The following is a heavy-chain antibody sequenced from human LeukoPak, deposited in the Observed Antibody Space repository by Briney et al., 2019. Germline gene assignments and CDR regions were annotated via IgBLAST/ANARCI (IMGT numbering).Heavy chain of an antibody. D-gene: IGHD1-1*01. CDR3: AREGTAGTNLNWFDP. CDR2: ISYSGST. J-gene: IGHJ5*02. V-gene: IGHV4-59*01. Sequence: PSETLSLTCTVSGGSISSYYWSWIRQPPGKGMEWIGYISYSGSTNFNPSLKSRVTISVDTSKNQFSLKLSSVTAADTAVYYCAREGTAGTNLNWFDPWGQGTLVTVSS. CDR1: GGSISSYY.